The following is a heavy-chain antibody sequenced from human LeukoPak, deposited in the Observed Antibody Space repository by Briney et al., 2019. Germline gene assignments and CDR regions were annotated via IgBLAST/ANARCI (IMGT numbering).Heavy chain of an antibody. CDR2: INPNSGGT. Sequence: APVKVSCKASGYTFTGYYMHWVRQAPGQGLEWMGWINPNSGGTNYAQKFQGRVTMTRDTSISTAYMEPSRLRSDDTAVYYCARDTAMVLSVPYYFDYWGQGTLVTVSS. D-gene: IGHD5-18*01. V-gene: IGHV1-2*02. CDR1: GYTFTGYY. J-gene: IGHJ4*02. CDR3: ARDTAMVLSVPYYFDY.